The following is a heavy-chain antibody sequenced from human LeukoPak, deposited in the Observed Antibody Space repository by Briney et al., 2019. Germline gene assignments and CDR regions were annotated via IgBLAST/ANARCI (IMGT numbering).Heavy chain of an antibody. J-gene: IGHJ3*02. CDR3: AKDLYPRQSPAFDI. Sequence: GGSLRLSCAASGFTFSSYGMHWVRQAPGKGLEWVAFIRYDGSNKYYADSVKGRFTISRDNSKNTLYLQMNSLRAEDTAVYYCAKDLYPRQSPAFDIWGQGTMVTVSS. CDR1: GFTFSSYG. CDR2: IRYDGSNK. V-gene: IGHV3-30*02.